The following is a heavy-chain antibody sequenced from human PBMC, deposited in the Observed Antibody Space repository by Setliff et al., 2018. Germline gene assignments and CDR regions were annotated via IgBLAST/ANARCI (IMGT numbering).Heavy chain of an antibody. Sequence: GASVKVSCKASGGTFSSYGITWVRQAPGQGLEWMGGTIPMFGTTNYARKVQGRVTSITDESTSTAYMQLSSLGSEDTAVYYCVREGVDSRSSTDYRYYMDVWGEGTTVTVSS. CDR1: GGTFSSYG. CDR3: VREGVDSRSSTDYRYYMDV. V-gene: IGHV1-69*05. D-gene: IGHD3-22*01. J-gene: IGHJ6*03. CDR2: TIPMFGTT.